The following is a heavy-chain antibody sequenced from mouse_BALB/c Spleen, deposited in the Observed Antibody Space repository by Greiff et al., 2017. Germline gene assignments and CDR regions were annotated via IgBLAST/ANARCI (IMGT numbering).Heavy chain of an antibody. CDR2: ISDGGSYT. D-gene: IGHD1-2*01. CDR3: ARDFTTASYWYFDV. V-gene: IGHV5-4*02. Sequence: EVQLQESGGGLVKPGGSLKLSCAASGFTFSDYYMYWVRQTPEKRLEWVATISDGGSYTYYPDSVKGRFTISRDNAKNNLYLQMSSLKSEDTAMYYCARDFTTASYWYFDVWGAGTTVTVSS. CDR1: GFTFSDYY. J-gene: IGHJ1*01.